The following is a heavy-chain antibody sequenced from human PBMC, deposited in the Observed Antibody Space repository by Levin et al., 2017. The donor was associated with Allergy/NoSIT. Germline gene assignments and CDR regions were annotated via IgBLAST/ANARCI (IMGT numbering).Heavy chain of an antibody. Sequence: GGSLRLSCAASGITFSNAWMSWARQAPGKGLEWVGRIKSKTDGGTTEYAAPVKGRFTISRDDSKNTLYLQMNRLITEDTAVYFCTTYSSSWYYFDYWGQGTLVTVSS. J-gene: IGHJ4*02. D-gene: IGHD6-13*01. CDR2: IKSKTDGGTT. CDR1: GITFSNAW. CDR3: TTYSSSWYYFDY. V-gene: IGHV3-15*01.